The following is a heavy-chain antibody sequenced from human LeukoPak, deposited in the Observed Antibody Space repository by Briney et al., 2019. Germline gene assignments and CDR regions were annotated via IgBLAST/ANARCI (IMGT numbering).Heavy chain of an antibody. CDR2: IYPGDSDT. D-gene: IGHD2-2*01. J-gene: IGHJ4*02. CDR3: ARRLGGRVVGDYYFDY. Sequence: GESLKISCKGSGYSFTSYWIGWVRQMPGKGLEWMGIIYPGDSDTRYSPSFQGQVTISADKSISTAYLQWSSLKASDTAMYYCARRLGGRVVGDYYFDYWGQGTLVTVSS. CDR1: GYSFTSYW. V-gene: IGHV5-51*01.